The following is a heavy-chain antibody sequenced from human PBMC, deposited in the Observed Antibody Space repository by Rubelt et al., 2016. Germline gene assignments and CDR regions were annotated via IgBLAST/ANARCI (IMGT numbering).Heavy chain of an antibody. CDR3: ARLSSGWYYFDY. CDR1: GGSISSSSYY. Sequence: QLQLQESGPGLVKPSETLSLTCTVSGGSISSSSYYWGWIRQPPGKGLEWIGSIYYSGSTYYNPSLKSRVTISVDTSKNQCSLKLSSGTAAETAVDYCARLSSGWYYFDYWGQGTLVTVSS. V-gene: IGHV4-39*01. D-gene: IGHD6-19*01. J-gene: IGHJ4*02. CDR2: IYYSGST.